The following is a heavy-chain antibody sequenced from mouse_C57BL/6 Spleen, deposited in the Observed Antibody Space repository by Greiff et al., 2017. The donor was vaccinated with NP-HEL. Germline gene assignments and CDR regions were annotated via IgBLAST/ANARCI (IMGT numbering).Heavy chain of an antibody. Sequence: EVQLQQSGPELVKPGASVKIPCKASGYTFTDYNMDWVKQSHGKSLEWIGDINPNNGGTIYNQKFKGKATLTVDKSSSTAYMELRSLTSEDTAVYYCARVGTTVYYYAMDYWGQGTSVTVSS. CDR3: ARVGTTVYYYAMDY. V-gene: IGHV1-18*01. J-gene: IGHJ4*01. D-gene: IGHD1-1*01. CDR1: GYTFTDYN. CDR2: INPNNGGT.